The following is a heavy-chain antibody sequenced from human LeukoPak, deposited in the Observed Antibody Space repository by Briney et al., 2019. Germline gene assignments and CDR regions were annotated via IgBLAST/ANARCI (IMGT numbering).Heavy chain of an antibody. CDR1: GYTFTSYY. D-gene: IGHD3-22*01. J-gene: IGHJ4*02. CDR2: INPSGGST. CDR3: ARVRGYYYDSSGYYPNTCLDY. Sequence: ASVKVSCKASGYTFTSYYMHWVRQAPGQGLEWMGIINPSGGSTSYAQKFQGRVTMTRDTSTSTVYMELSSLRSEDTAVYYCARVRGYYYDSSGYYPNTCLDYWGQGTLATVSS. V-gene: IGHV1-46*03.